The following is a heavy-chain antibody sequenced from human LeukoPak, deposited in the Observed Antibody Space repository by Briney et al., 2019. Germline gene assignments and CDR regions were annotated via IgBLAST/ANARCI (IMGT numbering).Heavy chain of an antibody. D-gene: IGHD1-26*01. CDR2: ISGGGGST. CDR3: ARGGKWDVTPFDY. V-gene: IGHV3-23*01. Sequence: GSLRLSCAASGFTFTSYSMNWVRQAPGKGLEWVSTISGGGGSTYYADSVKGRFTISRDNSKNTLYLQVNSLRAEDTAVYYCARGGKWDVTPFDYWGQGTLVTVSS. J-gene: IGHJ4*02. CDR1: GFTFTSYS.